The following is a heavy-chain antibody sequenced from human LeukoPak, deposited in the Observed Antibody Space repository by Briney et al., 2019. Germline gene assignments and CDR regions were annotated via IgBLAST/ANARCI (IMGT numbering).Heavy chain of an antibody. CDR2: ISSSSSTI. D-gene: IGHD2-15*01. V-gene: IGHV3-48*01. CDR1: GFTFSSYS. J-gene: IGHJ6*03. CDR3: ARDMVVVATHYYYYMDV. Sequence: GGSLRLSCAASGFTFSSYSMNWVRQAPGKGLEWVSYISSSSSTIYYADSVKGRFTISRDNAKNSLYLQMNSLRAEDTAVYYCARDMVVVATHYYYYMDVWGKGTTVTVSS.